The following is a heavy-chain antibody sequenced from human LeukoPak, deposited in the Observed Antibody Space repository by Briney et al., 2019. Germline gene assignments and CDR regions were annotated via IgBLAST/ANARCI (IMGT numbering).Heavy chain of an antibody. CDR3: AGSLWPEDY. D-gene: IGHD2-21*01. J-gene: IGHJ4*02. Sequence: GGSLRLSCAASGFSFSNYWMSWVRQAPGKGLEWVANIKQDGSEKNYVDSVAGRFTISRDNAETSLYLQMNSLRVEDTAVYYCAGSLWPEDYWGQGTLVTVS. CDR2: IKQDGSEK. CDR1: GFSFSNYW. V-gene: IGHV3-7*01.